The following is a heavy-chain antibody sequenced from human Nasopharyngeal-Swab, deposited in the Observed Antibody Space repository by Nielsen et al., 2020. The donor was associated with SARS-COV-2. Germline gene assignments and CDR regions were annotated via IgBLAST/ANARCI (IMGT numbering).Heavy chain of an antibody. Sequence: SETLSLTCAVSGGSISSGGYSWSWIRQPPGKGLEWIGYIYHSGSTYYNPSLKSRVTISVDTSKNQFSLKLRSVTAADTAVYYCARLPSSSWFSHGMDVWGQGTTVTVSS. CDR2: IYHSGST. CDR3: ARLPSSSWFSHGMDV. D-gene: IGHD6-13*01. J-gene: IGHJ6*02. V-gene: IGHV4-30-2*03. CDR1: GGSISSGGYS.